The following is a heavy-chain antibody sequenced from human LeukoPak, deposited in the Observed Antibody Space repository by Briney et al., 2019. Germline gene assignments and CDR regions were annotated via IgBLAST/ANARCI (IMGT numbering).Heavy chain of an antibody. J-gene: IGHJ4*02. D-gene: IGHD5-12*01. CDR2: ISGSSTYI. CDR1: GFIFSSYS. Sequence: PGGSLRLSCAASGFIFSSYSVNWVRQAPGKGLEWVSSISGSSTYIDYADSVKGRFTISRDNAKNSLYLQMSSLRAEDTAVYYCARDHGYAFDYWGQGTLVTVSS. V-gene: IGHV3-21*01. CDR3: ARDHGYAFDY.